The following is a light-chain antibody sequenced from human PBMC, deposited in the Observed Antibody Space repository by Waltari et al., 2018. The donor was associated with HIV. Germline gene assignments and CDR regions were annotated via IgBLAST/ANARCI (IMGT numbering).Light chain of an antibody. CDR3: LLHVGGSYL. CDR1: FGTVSTSCS. V-gene: IGLV7-43*01. Sequence: QTLVTPESSLTVSPAGTVTLPCCLTFGTVSTSCSPNWLQQKPGLPHTALIYGGGTKHRWTPARYSGSIVGDKATLTLNAVQAEDEAIYFCLLHVGGSYLFGGGTLVTVL. CDR2: GGG. J-gene: IGLJ2*01.